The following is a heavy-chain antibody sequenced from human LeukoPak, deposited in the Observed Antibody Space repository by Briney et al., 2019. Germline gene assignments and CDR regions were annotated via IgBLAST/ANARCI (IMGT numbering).Heavy chain of an antibody. D-gene: IGHD3-10*01. CDR3: ARDRRFPPNYYGSGSWFDY. V-gene: IGHV4-39*07. Sequence: PSETLSLTCTVSGGSINSNSYYWGWIRQPPGKGLEWIGSIYYSGSTYYNPSLKSRVTISVDTSKNQFSLNLNSVTAADTAVYYCARDRRFPPNYYGSGSWFDYWGQGTLVTVSS. J-gene: IGHJ4*02. CDR1: GGSINSNSYY. CDR2: IYYSGST.